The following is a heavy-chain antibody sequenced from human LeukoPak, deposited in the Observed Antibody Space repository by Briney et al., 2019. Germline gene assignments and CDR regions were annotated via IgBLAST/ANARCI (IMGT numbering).Heavy chain of an antibody. J-gene: IGHJ4*02. D-gene: IGHD3-22*01. CDR1: GGSISSYY. Sequence: SETLSLTCTVSGGSISSYYWSWIRQPPGKGLEWIGYTYYSGSTNYNPSLKSRVTISVDTFKNQFSLKLSSVTAADTAVYYCARLSSSGYCLDYWGQGTLVSVSS. V-gene: IGHV4-59*08. CDR3: ARLSSSGYCLDY. CDR2: TYYSGST.